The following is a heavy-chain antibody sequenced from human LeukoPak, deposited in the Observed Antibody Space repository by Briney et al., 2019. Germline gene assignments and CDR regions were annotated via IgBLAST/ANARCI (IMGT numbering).Heavy chain of an antibody. CDR3: ARSQRYCSGGSCYSGGDY. CDR1: GFTFSSYS. V-gene: IGHV3-21*01. CDR2: ISSSSIYI. D-gene: IGHD2-15*01. Sequence: GGSLRLSCAASGFTFSSYSMNWVRQAPGKGLEWVSSISSSSIYIYYADSVKGRFTISRDNAKNSLYLQMNSLRAEDTAVYYCARSQRYCSGGSCYSGGDYWGQGTLVTVSS. J-gene: IGHJ4*02.